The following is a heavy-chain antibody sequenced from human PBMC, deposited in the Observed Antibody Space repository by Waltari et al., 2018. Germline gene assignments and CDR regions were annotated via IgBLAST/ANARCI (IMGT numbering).Heavy chain of an antibody. J-gene: IGHJ6*02. D-gene: IGHD7-27*01. V-gene: IGHV1-8*01. CDR2: MNPNSGNT. CDR3: ARLKGTGVDYYYYYGMDV. CDR1: GYTFTSYD. Sequence: QVQLVQSGAEVKKPGASVTVSCKASGYTFTSYDIHWVRQATGQGLEWMGWMNPNSGNTGYAQKFQGRVTMTRNTSISTAYMELSSLRSEDTAVYYCARLKGTGVDYYYYYGMDVWGQGTTVTVSS.